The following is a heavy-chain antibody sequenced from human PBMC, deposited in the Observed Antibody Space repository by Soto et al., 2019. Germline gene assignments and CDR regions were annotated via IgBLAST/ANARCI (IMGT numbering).Heavy chain of an antibody. Sequence: XGSMRLSCAVSGLTVSGKKYVAWVRQAPGKGLEWVSGFYDLDGTYYADSLKGRFTTSGDSSRTIVYLQMNGLRPEDTAVYYCATWHLQEHAYDVWGQGPTVTVSS. J-gene: IGHJ3*01. CDR2: FYDLDGT. CDR3: ATWHLQEHAYDV. D-gene: IGHD4-4*01. CDR1: GLTVSGKKY. V-gene: IGHV3-53*01.